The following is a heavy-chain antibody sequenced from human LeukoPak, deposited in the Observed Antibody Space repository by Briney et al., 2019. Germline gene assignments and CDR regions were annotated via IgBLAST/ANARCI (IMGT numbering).Heavy chain of an antibody. CDR2: IWYDGSNK. D-gene: IGHD3-3*01. CDR3: ARERPAGRSGYSFGY. V-gene: IGHV3-33*01. Sequence: PGGSLRLSCAASGFTFSSYGMHWVRQAPGKWLEWVAVIWYDGSNKYYADSVKGRFTISRDNPKTTLYLQMISLRAEDTAVYYCARERPAGRSGYSFGYWGQGTLVTVSS. CDR1: GFTFSSYG. J-gene: IGHJ4*02.